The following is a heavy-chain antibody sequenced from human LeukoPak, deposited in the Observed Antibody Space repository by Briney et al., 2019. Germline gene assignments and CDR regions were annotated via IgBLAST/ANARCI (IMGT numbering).Heavy chain of an antibody. CDR2: INHSGRT. CDR1: GGSFSGYY. CDR3: ARGGYYDFWSGCYFVY. V-gene: IGHV4-34*01. Sequence: PSETLSLTCTVYGGSFSGYYWRWIRQPPGKGLEWIGEINHSGRTNCNPSLRSRVTISVDTSKNQCYLKLSSVTAADTAVYYCARGGYYDFWSGCYFVYWGQGTLVTVSS. J-gene: IGHJ4*02. D-gene: IGHD3-3*01.